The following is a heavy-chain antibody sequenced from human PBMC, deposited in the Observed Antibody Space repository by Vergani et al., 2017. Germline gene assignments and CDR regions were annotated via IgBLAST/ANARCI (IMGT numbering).Heavy chain of an antibody. Sequence: QLQLQESGPGLVKPSETLSLTCTVSGGSISSSSYYWGWIRQPPGKGLEWIGSIYYSGSTYYNPSLKSRVTISVDTSKNQFSLKLSSVTAADTAVYYCARLGGGGAGAGRIDYWGQGTLVTVSS. CDR3: ARLGGGGAGAGRIDY. V-gene: IGHV4-39*01. D-gene: IGHD6-19*01. CDR2: IYYSGST. CDR1: GGSISSSSYY. J-gene: IGHJ4*02.